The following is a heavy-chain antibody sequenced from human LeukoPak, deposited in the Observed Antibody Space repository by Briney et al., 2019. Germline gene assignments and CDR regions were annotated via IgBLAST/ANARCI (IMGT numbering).Heavy chain of an antibody. D-gene: IGHD5-12*01. CDR2: AADSGST. J-gene: IGHJ4*02. CDR1: GDSMSDYF. Sequence: PSETLSLTCTVSGDSMSDYFWTWIRQPPGKGLEWIGYAADSGSTNYNPSLKSRVTISVDTSKNQFSLKLSSVTAADTAVYYCARIKYSGPVDYWGQGTLVTVSS. CDR3: ARIKYSGPVDY. V-gene: IGHV4-59*12.